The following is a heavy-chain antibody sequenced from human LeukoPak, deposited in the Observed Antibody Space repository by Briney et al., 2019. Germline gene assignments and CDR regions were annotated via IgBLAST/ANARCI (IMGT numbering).Heavy chain of an antibody. CDR3: ARGGRRWLQLLGFVGDGLFDY. Sequence: GGSLRLSCAASGFTSSDYYMSWIRQAPGKGLEWVSYISSSGSTIYYADSVKGRFTISRDNAKNSLYLQMNSLRAEDTAVYYCARGGRRWLQLLGFVGDGLFDYWGQGTLVTVSS. J-gene: IGHJ4*02. CDR1: GFTSSDYY. D-gene: IGHD5-24*01. V-gene: IGHV3-11*01. CDR2: ISSSGSTI.